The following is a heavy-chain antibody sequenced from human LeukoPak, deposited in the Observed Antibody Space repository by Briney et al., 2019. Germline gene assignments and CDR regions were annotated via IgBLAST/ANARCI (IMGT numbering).Heavy chain of an antibody. V-gene: IGHV4-39*07. J-gene: IGHJ4*02. Sequence: SETLSLTCTVSGGSISSSSYYWGWIRQPPGKGLEWIGSIYYSGSTYYNPSLKSRVTISVDTSKNQFSLKLSSVTAADTAVYYCARQINGGGYYDSSGPFDYWGQGTLVTVSS. CDR2: IYYSGST. CDR3: ARQINGGGYYDSSGPFDY. CDR1: GGSISSSSYY. D-gene: IGHD3-22*01.